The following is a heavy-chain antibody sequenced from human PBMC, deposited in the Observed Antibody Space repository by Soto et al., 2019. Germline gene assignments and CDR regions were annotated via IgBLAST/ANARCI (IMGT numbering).Heavy chain of an antibody. Sequence: PGGSLRLSCAASGFTFSNAWMNWVRQAPGKGLEWVGRFKSKTDGGTTDYAAPVKGRFTISRDDSKNTLYLQMNSLKTEDTAVYYCTTAMVSFLTYAKDYYYYGLDVWRQGATVTVSS. CDR3: TTAMVSFLTYAKDYYYYGLDV. V-gene: IGHV3-15*07. J-gene: IGHJ6*02. D-gene: IGHD5-18*01. CDR2: FKSKTDGGTT. CDR1: GFTFSNAW.